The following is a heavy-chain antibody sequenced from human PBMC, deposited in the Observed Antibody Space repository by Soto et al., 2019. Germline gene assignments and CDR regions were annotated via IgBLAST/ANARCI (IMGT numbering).Heavy chain of an antibody. Sequence: PSETLSLTCAVSGASVNSGSSYWSWIRQPPGKGLEWIGYLYRSGTTNYNPSLKSRVTISVDTSKSQFSLKLTSVAAADTAVYYCARGEILYDGSGYQSFYLDYWGQGTLVTV. J-gene: IGHJ4*02. D-gene: IGHD3-22*01. CDR1: GASVNSGSSY. V-gene: IGHV4-61*01. CDR3: ARGEILYDGSGYQSFYLDY. CDR2: LYRSGTT.